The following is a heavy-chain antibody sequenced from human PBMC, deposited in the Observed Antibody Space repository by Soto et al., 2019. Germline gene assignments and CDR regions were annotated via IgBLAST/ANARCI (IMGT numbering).Heavy chain of an antibody. J-gene: IGHJ3*02. CDR1: GGSISSGGYY. V-gene: IGHV4-31*03. CDR3: AGELYGDYGLNAFDI. CDR2: IYYSGST. D-gene: IGHD4-17*01. Sequence: QVQLQESGPGLVKPSQTLSLTCTVSGGSISSGGYYWSWIRQHPGKGLEWIGYIYYSGSTYYNPSPKCRVTISGDTSKNQVSLKLSSVTAADTAVYYCAGELYGDYGLNAFDIWGQGTMVTVSS.